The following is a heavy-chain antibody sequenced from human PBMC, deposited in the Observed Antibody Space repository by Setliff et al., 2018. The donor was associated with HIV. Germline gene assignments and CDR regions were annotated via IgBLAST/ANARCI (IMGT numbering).Heavy chain of an antibody. CDR3: AKSHTFYFDTPSYPLDY. J-gene: IGHJ4*02. CDR2: ISSSSSTI. Sequence: PGGSLRLSCAASGFTFSSYEMNWVRQAPGKGLEWVSYISSSSSTIYYADSVKGRFTISRDDSKNMLFLQMDSLRVEDTAVYYCAKSHTFYFDTPSYPLDYWGQGTLVTV. D-gene: IGHD3-9*01. CDR1: GFTFSSYE. V-gene: IGHV3-48*01.